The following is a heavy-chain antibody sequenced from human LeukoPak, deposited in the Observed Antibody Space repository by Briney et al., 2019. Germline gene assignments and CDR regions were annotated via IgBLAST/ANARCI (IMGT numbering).Heavy chain of an antibody. CDR1: GFTFSSYE. Sequence: QPGGSLRLSCAASGFTFSSYEMNWVRQAPGKGLEWVSYITSSSNTIYYADSVKGRFTISRDNAKTSLYLQMDSLRAEDTAVYYCARESSGWYPGFDYWGQGTLLTVSS. CDR2: ITSSSNTI. V-gene: IGHV3-48*01. CDR3: ARESSGWYPGFDY. J-gene: IGHJ4*02. D-gene: IGHD6-19*01.